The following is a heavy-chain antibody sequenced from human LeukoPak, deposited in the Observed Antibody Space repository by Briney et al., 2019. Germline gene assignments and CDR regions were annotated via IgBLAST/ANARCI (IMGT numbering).Heavy chain of an antibody. CDR3: ARVSGSFSLSEYFQH. V-gene: IGHV4-59*01. D-gene: IGHD1-26*01. Sequence: SETLSLTCSVSGGSISTYYWSWIRQSPGKGLEWIGYTYNSGRTNYNPSLKSRVTISVDTSKSQFSLKLTSVTAADTAVYYCARVSGSFSLSEYFQHWGQGTLVTVSS. CDR2: TYNSGRT. J-gene: IGHJ1*01. CDR1: GGSISTYY.